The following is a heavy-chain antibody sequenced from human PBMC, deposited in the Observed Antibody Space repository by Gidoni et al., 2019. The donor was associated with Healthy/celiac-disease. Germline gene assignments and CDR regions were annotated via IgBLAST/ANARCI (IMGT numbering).Heavy chain of an antibody. CDR1: GFTFSSNG. D-gene: IGHD4-17*01. Sequence: QVQLVESGGGVVQPGRFLRLSCAASGFTFSSNGMHWVRQAPGKGLAWVAVISYDGSNKYYADSVKGRFTISRDNSKNTLYLQMNSLRAEDTAVYYCAAHYGPKTLDYWGQGTLVTVSS. J-gene: IGHJ4*02. CDR3: AAHYGPKTLDY. CDR2: ISYDGSNK. V-gene: IGHV3-30*03.